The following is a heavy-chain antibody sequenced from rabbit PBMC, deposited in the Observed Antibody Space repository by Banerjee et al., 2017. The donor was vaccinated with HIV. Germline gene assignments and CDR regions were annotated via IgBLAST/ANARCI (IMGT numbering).Heavy chain of an antibody. D-gene: IGHD2-1*01. J-gene: IGHJ5*01. Sequence: GGGGGELGKNDGSPTTLRRTAGLFLPNKYLKLWVRQAPGKGLEWIACINTSSGNTVYATWAKGRFTISKASWTTVTLQMTSLTAADTATYFCARDDYGVMWLDLWGPGTLVTVS. CDR1: GLFLPNKYL. CDR3: ARDDYGVMWLDL. CDR2: INTSSGNT. V-gene: IGHV1S45*01.